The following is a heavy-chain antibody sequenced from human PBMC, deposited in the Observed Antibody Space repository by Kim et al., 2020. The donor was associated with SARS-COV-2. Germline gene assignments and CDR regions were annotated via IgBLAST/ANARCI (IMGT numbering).Heavy chain of an antibody. CDR3: ARHLVPAAMGEYYYYGMDV. CDR2: IIPIFGTA. J-gene: IGHJ6*02. D-gene: IGHD2-2*01. Sequence: SVKVSCKASGGTFSSYAISWVRQAPGQGLEWMGGIIPIFGTANYAQKFQGRVTITADESTSTAYMELSSLRSEDTAVYYCARHLVPAAMGEYYYYGMDVWGQGTTVTVSS. V-gene: IGHV1-69*13. CDR1: GGTFSSYA.